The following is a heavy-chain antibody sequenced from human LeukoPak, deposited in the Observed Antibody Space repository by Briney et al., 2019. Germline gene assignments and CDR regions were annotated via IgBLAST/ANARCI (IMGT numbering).Heavy chain of an antibody. Sequence: ASVKVSCKVSGYTLTELSMHRVRQAPGKGLEWMGGFDPEDGETIYAQKFQGRVTMTEDTSTDTAYMELSSLRSEDTAVYYCATAPGSYYSDAFDIWGQGTMVTVSS. J-gene: IGHJ3*02. CDR2: FDPEDGET. D-gene: IGHD3-10*01. CDR3: ATAPGSYYSDAFDI. V-gene: IGHV1-24*01. CDR1: GYTLTELS.